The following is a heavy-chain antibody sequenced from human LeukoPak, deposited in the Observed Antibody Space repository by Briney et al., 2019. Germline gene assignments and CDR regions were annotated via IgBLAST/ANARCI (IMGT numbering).Heavy chain of an antibody. Sequence: SETLSLTCTVSGYSISSGYYWGWIRQPPGKGLEWIGSIYHSGSTYYNPSLKSRVTISVDTSKNQFSLKLSSVTAADTAVYYCASQWLVPLSAFDIWGQGTMVTVSS. V-gene: IGHV4-38-2*02. CDR3: ASQWLVPLSAFDI. CDR1: GYSISSGYY. J-gene: IGHJ3*02. D-gene: IGHD6-19*01. CDR2: IYHSGST.